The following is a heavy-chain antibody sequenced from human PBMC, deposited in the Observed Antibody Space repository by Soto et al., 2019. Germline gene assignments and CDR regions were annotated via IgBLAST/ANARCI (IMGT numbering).Heavy chain of an antibody. CDR1: GFSLSTTREG. V-gene: IGHV2-5*02. Sequence: QITLKESGLTLVKPTQTLTLTCTVSGFSLSTTREGVGWIRQPPGKALELLALIYWDDAKRYRPSLNRRLTISKDTSPNQVFLTMTNMSPVDAGTYYCAHRLPGAGTPYFFDSWGQGSLVTVSS. J-gene: IGHJ4*02. D-gene: IGHD1-7*01. CDR2: IYWDDAK. CDR3: AHRLPGAGTPYFFDS.